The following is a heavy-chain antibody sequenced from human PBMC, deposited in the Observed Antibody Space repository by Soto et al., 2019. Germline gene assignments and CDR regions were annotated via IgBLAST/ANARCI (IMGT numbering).Heavy chain of an antibody. Sequence: QLQLQESGPGLVQPSETLSLNCTVSGGSIRSTTNYWGWIRQPPGKGLQWIGSIDYSGSTYYNPSLQSRVTISVDTSKNHFSLKLNSVTPADTAVYYCARCGGSCSGDSCYFSFDPWGQGTRVTVSS. V-gene: IGHV4-39*02. CDR2: IDYSGST. CDR3: ARCGGSCSGDSCYFSFDP. CDR1: GGSIRSTTNY. J-gene: IGHJ5*02. D-gene: IGHD2-15*01.